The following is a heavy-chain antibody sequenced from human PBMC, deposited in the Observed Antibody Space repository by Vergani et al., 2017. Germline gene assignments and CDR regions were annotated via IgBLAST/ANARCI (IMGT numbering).Heavy chain of an antibody. V-gene: IGHV4-4*07. CDR3: AREGEGRRAVAGTRDDVL. Sequence: QVQLQESGPGLVKPSETLSLTCTVSGGSISSYYWSWIRQPAGKGLEWIGRIYTSGSTNYNPSLKSRVTMSVDTSKNQFSLKLSSVTYADTAVYYCAREGEGRRAVAGTRDDVLWGQGTLVTVSS. CDR1: GGSISSYY. D-gene: IGHD6-19*01. J-gene: IGHJ4*02. CDR2: IYTSGST.